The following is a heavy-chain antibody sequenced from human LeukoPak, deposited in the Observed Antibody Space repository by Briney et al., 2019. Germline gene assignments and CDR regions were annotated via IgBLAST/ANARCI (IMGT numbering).Heavy chain of an antibody. D-gene: IGHD6-13*01. CDR1: GFTFSSYA. CDR2: ISDSGGNT. CDR3: AKERSGIPAAANY. V-gene: IGHV3-23*01. Sequence: GGSLRLSCAASGFTFSSYAMSWVRQAPGKGLEWVSAISDSGGNTYYADSVKGRFTISRDNSKNTLYLQMNSLRAEDTAVYYCAKERSGIPAAANYWGQGTLVTVSS. J-gene: IGHJ4*02.